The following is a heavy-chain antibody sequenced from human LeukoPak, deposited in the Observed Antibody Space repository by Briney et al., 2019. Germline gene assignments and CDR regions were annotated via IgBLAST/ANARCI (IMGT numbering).Heavy chain of an antibody. CDR3: AREAVSGSDY. V-gene: IGHV3-74*01. J-gene: IGHJ4*02. CDR2: INRDGSRT. CDR1: GFTFSSYW. Sequence: GGSLRLSCAASGFTFSSYWMHWVRQAPGKGLVWVSRINRDGSRTTYADSVKGRFTISRDNAKNTLYLQMNRLRAEDTAVYYCAREAVSGSDYWGQGTLVTVSS. D-gene: IGHD3-10*01.